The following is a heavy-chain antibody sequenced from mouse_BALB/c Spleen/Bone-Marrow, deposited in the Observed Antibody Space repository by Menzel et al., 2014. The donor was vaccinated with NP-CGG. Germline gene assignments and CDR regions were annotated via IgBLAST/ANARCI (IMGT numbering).Heavy chain of an antibody. CDR1: GFTFNNYG. CDR2: ISGGGSYT. Sequence: EVNVVESGGGLVKSGGSLKLSCAASGFTFNNYGMSWVRQTPEKRLEWVATISGGGSYTFYPDSVKGRFTISRDNAKNDLFLQLSSLRSEDTALYYCARHAYYDQTEVSFVYWGQGTLVTVFA. J-gene: IGHJ3*01. CDR3: ARHAYYDQTEVSFVY. D-gene: IGHD2-4*01. V-gene: IGHV5-9-2*01.